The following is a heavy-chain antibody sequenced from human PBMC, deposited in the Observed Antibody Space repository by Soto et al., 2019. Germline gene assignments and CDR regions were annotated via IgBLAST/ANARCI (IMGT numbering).Heavy chain of an antibody. V-gene: IGHV3-48*02. CDR3: ARDFHYAFDI. CDR1: GFTFSAYS. CDR2: IRGTNDV. J-gene: IGHJ3*02. Sequence: GGSLRLSCAASGFTFSAYSINWVRQAPGKGLEWISYIRGTNDVSHADSVEGRFTISRDNAKNSLYLQMNSLRDEDTAVYYCARDFHYAFDIWGQGTVVTVSS.